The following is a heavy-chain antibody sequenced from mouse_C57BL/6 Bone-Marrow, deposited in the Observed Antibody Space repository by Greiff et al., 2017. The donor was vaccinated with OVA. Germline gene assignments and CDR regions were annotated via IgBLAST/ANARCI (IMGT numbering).Heavy chain of an antibody. J-gene: IGHJ3*01. D-gene: IGHD2-5*01. Sequence: EVQGVESGPELVKPGDSVKISCKASGYSFTGYFMNWVMQSHGKSLEWIGRINPYNGDTFYNQKFKGKATLTVDKSSSTAHMELRSLTSEDSAVYYCARGSNYPFAYWGQGTLVTVSA. V-gene: IGHV1-20*01. CDR1: GYSFTGYF. CDR2: INPYNGDT. CDR3: ARGSNYPFAY.